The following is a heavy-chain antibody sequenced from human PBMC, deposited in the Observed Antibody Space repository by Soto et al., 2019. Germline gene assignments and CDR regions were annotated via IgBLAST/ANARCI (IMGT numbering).Heavy chain of an antibody. CDR2: IYYSGST. CDR3: ARVDVDTAMVIDY. CDR1: GGSISSYY. J-gene: IGHJ4*02. V-gene: IGHV4-59*01. D-gene: IGHD5-18*01. Sequence: SETLSLTCTVSGGSISSYYWGWIRQPPGKGLEWIGYIYYSGSTNYNPSLKSRVTISVDTSKNQFSLKLSSVTAADTAVYYCARVDVDTAMVIDYWGQGTLVTVSS.